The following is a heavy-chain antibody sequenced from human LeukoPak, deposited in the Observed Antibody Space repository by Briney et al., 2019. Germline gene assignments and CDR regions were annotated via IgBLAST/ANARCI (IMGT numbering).Heavy chain of an antibody. CDR1: GGSITSTNY. CDR3: ARDVRFSL. Sequence: SGTLSLTCGVSGGSITSTNYWTWVRQPPGKGLEWIGYIYNTVTTNYNPSLKSRVTISVDTSKSQFSLRLTSVTAADTAVYYCARDVRFSLWGQGTLVTVSS. V-gene: IGHV4-4*02. J-gene: IGHJ4*02. CDR2: IYNTVTT.